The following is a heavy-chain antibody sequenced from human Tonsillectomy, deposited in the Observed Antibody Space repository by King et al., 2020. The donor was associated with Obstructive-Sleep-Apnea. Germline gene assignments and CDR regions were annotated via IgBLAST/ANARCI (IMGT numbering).Heavy chain of an antibody. CDR2: TYYRSKWYN. CDR1: GDSVSRNSAA. V-gene: IGHV6-1*01. D-gene: IGHD2-2*01. J-gene: IGHJ6*02. Sequence: VQLQQSGPGLVKPSQTLSLTCVISGDSVSRNSAAWNWIRQSPSRGLEWLGRTYYRSKWYNDYAVSVKSRITISADTSKNQLSLQLNSVTPEDTAVYYCAREGYVPMGGYYYGMDVWGQGTTVTVSS. CDR3: AREGYVPMGGYYYGMDV.